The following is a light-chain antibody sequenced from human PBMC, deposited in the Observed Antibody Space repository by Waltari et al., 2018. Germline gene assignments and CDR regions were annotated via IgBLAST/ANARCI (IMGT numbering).Light chain of an antibody. V-gene: IGKV4-1*01. Sequence: DIVMTQSPDSLAVSLGERATINCTSSPSVLYSSNNKNYLTWYQHKPGQPPKLLIYWASTRESGVPDRFSGSGSGTDFTLTISSLQAEDVAVYYCQQYYSSPRTFGGGTKVEIK. J-gene: IGKJ4*01. CDR3: QQYYSSPRT. CDR1: PSVLYSSNNKNY. CDR2: WAS.